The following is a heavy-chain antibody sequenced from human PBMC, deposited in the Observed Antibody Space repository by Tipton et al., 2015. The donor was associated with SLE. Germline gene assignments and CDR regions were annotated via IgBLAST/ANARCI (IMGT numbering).Heavy chain of an antibody. CDR3: ARDGRREGFDI. CDR2: ISYDGGNK. D-gene: IGHD1-1*01. J-gene: IGHJ3*02. CDR1: GFAFSSYS. V-gene: IGHV3-30*04. Sequence: SLRLSCAASGFAFSSYSMHWVRQAPGKGLEWVAVISYDGGNKYYADSVKGRLTISRDNSKNTLYLQMNSLRAEDTAVYYCARDGRREGFDIWGQGTMVTVSS.